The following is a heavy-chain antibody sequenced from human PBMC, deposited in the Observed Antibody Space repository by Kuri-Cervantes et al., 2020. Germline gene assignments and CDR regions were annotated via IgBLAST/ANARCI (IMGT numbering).Heavy chain of an antibody. V-gene: IGHV3-30-3*01. CDR1: GFTFSSYA. Sequence: GESLKISCAAPGFTFSSYAMHWVRQAPGKGLEWVAVISYDGSNKYYADSVKGRFTISRDNSKNTLYLQMNSLRAEDTAVYCCARVTAAGQYYYYYYGMDVWGQGTTVTVSS. CDR3: ARVTAAGQYYYYYYGMDV. D-gene: IGHD6-13*01. CDR2: ISYDGSNK. J-gene: IGHJ6*02.